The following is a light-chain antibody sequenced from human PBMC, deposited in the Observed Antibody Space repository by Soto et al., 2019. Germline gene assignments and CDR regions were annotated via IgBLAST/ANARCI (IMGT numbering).Light chain of an antibody. Sequence: QSALTQPASVSGSPGQSITISCTGTSSGVGGYNYVSWYQQHPGKAPKLMIYDVSNRPSGVSNRFSGSKSGNTASLTISGLQAEDEADYYCSSYTSSSTPVFGGGTTLTVL. CDR2: DVS. J-gene: IGLJ2*01. CDR1: SSGVGGYNY. CDR3: SSYTSSSTPV. V-gene: IGLV2-14*01.